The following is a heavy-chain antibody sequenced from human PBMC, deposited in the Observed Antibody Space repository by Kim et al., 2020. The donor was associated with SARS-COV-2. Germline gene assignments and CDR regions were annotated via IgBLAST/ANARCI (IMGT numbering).Heavy chain of an antibody. CDR2: ISHGGTT. CDR1: GGSVSRSTFY. V-gene: IGHV4-39*01. D-gene: IGHD3-3*01. CDR3: ARQTWSITIFGVVTRDWFDP. Sequence: SETLSLTCTVSGGSVSRSTFYWGWIRQPPGKGLEWIASISHGGTTYYNPSLKSRLTISVDTSKNQVSLKLNSVTAADTAVYYCARQTWSITIFGVVTRDWFDPWGQGTLVIVSS. J-gene: IGHJ5*02.